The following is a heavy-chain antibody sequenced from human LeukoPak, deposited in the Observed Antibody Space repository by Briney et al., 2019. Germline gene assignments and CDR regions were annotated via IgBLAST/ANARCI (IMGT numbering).Heavy chain of an antibody. V-gene: IGHV4-59*01. CDR3: ARSHSVWTSFDY. CDR1: SGSISSYY. J-gene: IGHJ4*02. D-gene: IGHD3/OR15-3a*01. Sequence: SSETLSLTCTVSSGSISSYYWSWIRQPPGAGLEWIGYIYYSGSTNYSPSLKSRVTISVDTSKNQFSLKLNSVTAADTAVYYCARSHSVWTSFDYWGQGTLVTVSS. CDR2: IYYSGST.